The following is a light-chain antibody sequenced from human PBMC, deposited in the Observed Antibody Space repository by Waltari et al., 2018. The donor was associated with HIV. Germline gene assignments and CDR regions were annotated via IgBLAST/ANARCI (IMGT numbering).Light chain of an antibody. V-gene: IGLV2-23*02. Sequence: QSALTQPASVSGSPGQSITIPCTGTSSAVGGYTLVSWYQHHPGKAPKLMIYAVSKRPSGVSNRFSGSKSGNTASLTISGLQAEDEADYYCCAYAGSTTYVIFGGGTKLTVL. CDR2: AVS. CDR1: SSAVGGYTL. J-gene: IGLJ2*01. CDR3: CAYAGSTTYVI.